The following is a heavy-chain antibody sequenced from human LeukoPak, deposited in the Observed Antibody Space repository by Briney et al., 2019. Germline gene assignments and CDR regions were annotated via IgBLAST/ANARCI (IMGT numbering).Heavy chain of an antibody. V-gene: IGHV4-30-2*01. CDR1: GGSISSGGYS. D-gene: IGHD3-3*01. CDR3: ARTITIFGGDWFDP. Sequence: PSQTLSLTCAVSGGSISSGGYSWSWIRQPPGKGLEWIGYIYHSGSTYYNPSLKSRVTISVDRSKNQFSLKLISVTAADTAVYYCARTITIFGGDWFDPWGQGTLVTVSS. CDR2: IYHSGST. J-gene: IGHJ5*02.